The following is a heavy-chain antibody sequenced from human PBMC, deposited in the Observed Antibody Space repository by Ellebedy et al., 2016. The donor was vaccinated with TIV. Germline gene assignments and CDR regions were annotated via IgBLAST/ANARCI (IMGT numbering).Heavy chain of an antibody. CDR1: GYTFTSYY. J-gene: IGHJ4*02. CDR2: INPSGGST. Sequence: ASVKVSXXASGYTFTSYYMHWVRQAPGQGLEWMGVINPSGGSTNYAQKFQERVTITRDMSTSTAYMELSSLRSEDTAVYYCAAESYGDYVGYFDYWGQGTLVTVSS. V-gene: IGHV1-46*01. CDR3: AAESYGDYVGYFDY. D-gene: IGHD4-17*01.